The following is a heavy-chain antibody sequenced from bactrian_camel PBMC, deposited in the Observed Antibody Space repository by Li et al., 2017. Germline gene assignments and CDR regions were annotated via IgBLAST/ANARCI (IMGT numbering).Heavy chain of an antibody. CDR3: MVTGDVYGSDLLGLWPGYCPTFGY. Sequence: VQLVESGGGSVQAGGSVRLSCEASGYMFSSWCMGWFRQAPGKEREVVASLDSDGTTEYADSVKGRFTISQGNAENTLYLQMNSLKPEDTAMYYCMVTGDVYGSDLLGLWPGYCPTFGYYGKGTQVTVS. D-gene: IGHD4*01. J-gene: IGHJ6*01. CDR1: GYMFSSWC. V-gene: IGHV3S53*01. CDR2: LDSDGTT.